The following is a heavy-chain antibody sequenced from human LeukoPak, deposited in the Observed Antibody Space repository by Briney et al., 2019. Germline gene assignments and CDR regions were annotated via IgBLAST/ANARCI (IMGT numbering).Heavy chain of an antibody. CDR3: AKSNPPYDFWSGYYGY. D-gene: IGHD3-3*01. V-gene: IGHV3-21*04. CDR1: GFTLSRYN. Sequence: GGSLRLSCAASGFTLSRYNMNWVRQAPGKGLEWVSSISRPHYYMYYADSLKGRFTISRDNSKNTLYLQMNSLRAEDTAVYYCAKSNPPYDFWSGYYGYWGQGTLVTVSS. CDR2: ISRPHYYM. J-gene: IGHJ4*02.